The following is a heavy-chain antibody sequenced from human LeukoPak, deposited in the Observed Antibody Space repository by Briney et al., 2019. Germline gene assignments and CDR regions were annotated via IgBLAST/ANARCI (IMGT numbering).Heavy chain of an antibody. Sequence: GGSLRLSCAASGFSFSSYCMHWVRRAPGKGLVWVSRICSDESSTNYADSVKGRFTISRDNAKNTLYLQMNSLRTEDTAVYYCARDPLLRAYSGYDYWGQGTLVTVSS. CDR3: ARDPLLRAYSGYDY. J-gene: IGHJ4*02. V-gene: IGHV3-74*01. CDR2: ICSDESST. CDR1: GFSFSSYC. D-gene: IGHD5-12*01.